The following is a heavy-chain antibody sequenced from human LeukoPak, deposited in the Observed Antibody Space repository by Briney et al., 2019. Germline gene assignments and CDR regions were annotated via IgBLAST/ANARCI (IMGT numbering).Heavy chain of an antibody. CDR3: VRGQETAWGLDY. CDR1: GFTFSSYS. J-gene: IGHJ4*02. CDR2: INTDARTI. D-gene: IGHD5-18*01. Sequence: GGSLRLSCAASGFTFSSYSMNWVRQAPGKGLVWVSHINTDARTITYADFVKGRFTISRDNAKNTLYLQMNSLRAEDTALYYCVRGQETAWGLDYWGQGTLVTVSS. V-gene: IGHV3-74*01.